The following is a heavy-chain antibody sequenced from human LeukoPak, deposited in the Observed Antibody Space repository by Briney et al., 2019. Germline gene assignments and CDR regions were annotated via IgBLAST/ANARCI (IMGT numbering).Heavy chain of an antibody. D-gene: IGHD6-13*01. Sequence: GGSLRLSCAASGFTFSSYGMHWVRQAPGKGLEWVAVISYDGSNKYYADSVKGRFTISRDNSKNTLYLQMNSLRAEDTAVYYCAKPYSSSWYGLFDYWAREPWSPSPQ. J-gene: IGHJ4*02. CDR1: GFTFSSYG. CDR2: ISYDGSNK. CDR3: AKPYSSSWYGLFDY. V-gene: IGHV3-30*18.